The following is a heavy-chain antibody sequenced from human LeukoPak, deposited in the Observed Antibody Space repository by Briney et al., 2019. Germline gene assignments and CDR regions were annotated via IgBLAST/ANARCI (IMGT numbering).Heavy chain of an antibody. CDR2: ISSSSYI. D-gene: IGHD1-26*01. CDR1: GFTFSSYS. J-gene: IGHJ3*02. Sequence: GGSLRLSCAASGFTFSSYSMNWVRQAPGKGLEWVSSISSSSYIYYADSVKGRFTISRDNAKNSLYLQMNSLRAEDTAVYYCARESRGSYYDDAFDIWGQGTMVTVSS. CDR3: ARESRGSYYDDAFDI. V-gene: IGHV3-21*01.